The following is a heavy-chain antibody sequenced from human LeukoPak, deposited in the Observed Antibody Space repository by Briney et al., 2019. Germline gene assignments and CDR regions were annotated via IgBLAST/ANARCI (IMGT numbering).Heavy chain of an antibody. J-gene: IGHJ6*02. V-gene: IGHV3-48*03. CDR3: ASNLLGSPDYYYYGMDV. D-gene: IGHD2-15*01. Sequence: GGSLRLSCAASGFTFSSYEMNWVRQAPGKGLEWVSFISSSGSTIYYADSVKGRFTISRDNAKNSLYLQMNSLRAEDTAVYYCASNLLGSPDYYYYGMDVWGQGTTVTVSS. CDR2: ISSSGSTI. CDR1: GFTFSSYE.